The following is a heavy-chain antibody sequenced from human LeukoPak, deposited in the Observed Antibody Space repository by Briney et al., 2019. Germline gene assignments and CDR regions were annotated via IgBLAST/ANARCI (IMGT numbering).Heavy chain of an antibody. CDR1: GGSISSYY. CDR2: IYYSGST. CDR3: ARQSGYSYGYAFDY. V-gene: IGHV4-59*01. D-gene: IGHD5-18*01. Sequence: SETLSLTCTVSGGSISSYYWSWIPQPPGKGLEWIGYIYYSGSTNYNLSLKSRVTISVDTSKNQFSLKLSSVTAADTAVYYCARQSGYSYGYAFDYWGQGTLVTVSS. J-gene: IGHJ4*02.